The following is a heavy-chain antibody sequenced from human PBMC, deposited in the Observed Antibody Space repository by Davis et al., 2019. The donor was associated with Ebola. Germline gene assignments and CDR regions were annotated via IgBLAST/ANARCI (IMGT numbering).Heavy chain of an antibody. D-gene: IGHD3-3*01. Sequence: PGGSLRLSCAASGFTFRTYAMNWVRQAPGKGLEWVSAVSGSGTTTYYSDSVRGRFAISRDNSKNTVSLHLTSLRAEDTAIYYCAKDLSALLVPGNYYYAMDVWGQGTTVTVS. V-gene: IGHV3-23*01. J-gene: IGHJ6*02. CDR1: GFTFRTYA. CDR2: VSGSGTTT. CDR3: AKDLSALLVPGNYYYAMDV.